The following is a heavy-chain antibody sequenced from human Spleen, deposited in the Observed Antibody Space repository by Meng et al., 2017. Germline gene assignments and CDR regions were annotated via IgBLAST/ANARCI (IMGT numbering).Heavy chain of an antibody. CDR1: GFTFSSYE. J-gene: IGHJ3*02. V-gene: IGHV3-48*03. CDR3: ARDRGGIQLWLGSAFDI. Sequence: GESLKISCAASGFTFSSYEMNWVRQAPGKGLEWVSYISSSGSTIYYADSVKGRFTISRDNAKNSLYLQMNSLRAEDTAVYYCARDRGGIQLWLGSAFDIWGQGTMVTVSS. CDR2: ISSSGSTI. D-gene: IGHD5-18*01.